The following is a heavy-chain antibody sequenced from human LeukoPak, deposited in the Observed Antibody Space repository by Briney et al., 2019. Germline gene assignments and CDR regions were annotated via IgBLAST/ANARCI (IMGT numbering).Heavy chain of an antibody. D-gene: IGHD5-18*01. J-gene: IGHJ4*02. V-gene: IGHV4-59*01. CDR2: IYYSGST. CDR3: ARTDTAMGYFDY. CDR1: GGSISSYY. Sequence: SETLSLTCTVSGGSISSYYWSWIRQPPGKGLEWIGYIYYSGSTNYNPFLKSRVTISVDTSKNQLSLKLSSVTAADTAVYYCARTDTAMGYFDYWGQGTLVTVSS.